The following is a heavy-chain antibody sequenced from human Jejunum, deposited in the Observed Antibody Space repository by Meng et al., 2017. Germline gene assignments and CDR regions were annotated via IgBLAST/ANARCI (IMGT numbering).Heavy chain of an antibody. V-gene: IGHV3-33*01. J-gene: IGHJ6*02. CDR2: IWYDGSKE. CDR3: ARIGQHYDYWSGYWTYHYYGMDV. CDR1: GFTFNIYG. D-gene: IGHD3-3*01. Sequence: VGSLRLSCGASGFTFNIYGMHWVRQAPGKGLEWVAVIWYDGSKEYYADSVKGRFTISRDNPKNTLYLQMNSLRADDTAVYYCARIGQHYDYWSGYWTYHYYGMDVWGQGTTVTVSS.